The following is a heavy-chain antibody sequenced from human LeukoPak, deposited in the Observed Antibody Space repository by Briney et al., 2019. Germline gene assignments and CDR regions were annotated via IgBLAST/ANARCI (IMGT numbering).Heavy chain of an antibody. D-gene: IGHD6-19*01. Sequence: PGGSLRLSCAASGFTFSSYSMNWVRQAPGKGLEWVSFIRSSSSYIYYADSVKGRFTISRDNAKNSLYLQMNSLRAEDTAVYYCARPGRAVAGESFDYWGQGTLVTVSS. J-gene: IGHJ4*02. CDR3: ARPGRAVAGESFDY. CDR2: IRSSSSYI. CDR1: GFTFSSYS. V-gene: IGHV3-21*01.